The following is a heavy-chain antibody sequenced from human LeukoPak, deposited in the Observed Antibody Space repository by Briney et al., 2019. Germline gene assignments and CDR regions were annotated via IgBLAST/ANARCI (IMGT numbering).Heavy chain of an antibody. Sequence: ASVKVSCKASGYTFTSYYMHWVRQAPGQGLEWMGIISPSGGSTSYAQKFQGRVTMTRDTSTSTVYMELSSLRSEDTAVYYCARVLVRGSYYHPYFDYWGQGTLVTVSS. CDR1: GYTFTSYY. J-gene: IGHJ4*02. V-gene: IGHV1-46*01. CDR3: ARVLVRGSYYHPYFDY. CDR2: ISPSGGST. D-gene: IGHD1-26*01.